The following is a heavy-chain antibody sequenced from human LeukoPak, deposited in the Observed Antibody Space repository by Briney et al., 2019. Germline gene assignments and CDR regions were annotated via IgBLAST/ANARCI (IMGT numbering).Heavy chain of an antibody. CDR1: GYTFTSYG. CDR3: ARTPLLVGATTAPDY. CDR2: ISAYNGNI. V-gene: IGHV1-18*01. Sequence: ASVKVSCKASGYTFTSYGISWVRQAPGQGLEWMGWISAYNGNINYAQKLQGRVTMTTDTSTSTAYMELRSLRSDDTAVYYCARTPLLVGATTAPDYWGQGTLVTVSS. D-gene: IGHD1-26*01. J-gene: IGHJ4*02.